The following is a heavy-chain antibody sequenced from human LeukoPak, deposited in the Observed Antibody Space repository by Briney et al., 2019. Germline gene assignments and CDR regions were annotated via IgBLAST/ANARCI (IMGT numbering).Heavy chain of an antibody. V-gene: IGHV5-51*01. CDR3: ARLGGWSFGYYYYMDV. J-gene: IGHJ6*03. D-gene: IGHD6-19*01. CDR2: IYPGDSDT. Sequence: GETLKISCKGSGYSFTSYWIGWVRQMPGKGLEWMGIIYPGDSDTRYSPSFQGQVTISADKSISTAYLQWSSLKASDTAMYYCARLGGWSFGYYYYMDVWGKGTTVTVSS. CDR1: GYSFTSYW.